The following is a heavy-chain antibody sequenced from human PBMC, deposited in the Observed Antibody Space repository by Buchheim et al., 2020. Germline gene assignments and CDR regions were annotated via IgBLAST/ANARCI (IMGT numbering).Heavy chain of an antibody. V-gene: IGHV3-30-3*01. CDR1: GFTFSSYA. CDR2: ISYDGSNK. D-gene: IGHD3-22*01. Sequence: QVQLVESGGGVVQPGRSPRLSCADSGFTFSSYAMHWVRQAPGKGLEWVAVISYDGSNKYYADSVKGRFTISRDNSKNTLYLQMNSLRAEDTAVYYCARDLFGYYYDSSGYYPGDYWGQGTL. J-gene: IGHJ4*02. CDR3: ARDLFGYYYDSSGYYPGDY.